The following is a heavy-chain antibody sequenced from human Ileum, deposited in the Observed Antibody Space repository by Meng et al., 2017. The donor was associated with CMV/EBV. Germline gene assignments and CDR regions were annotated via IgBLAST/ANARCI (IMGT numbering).Heavy chain of an antibody. CDR3: ARDSAYYDFWSGYPNY. CDR2: ISSNSSYI. V-gene: IGHV3-21*01. Sequence: FTFCSYSMNWVRQAPGKGLELVSSISSNSSYIYYADSVKGRFTISRDNAKNSLYLQMNSLRAEDTAVYYCARDSAYYDFWSGYPNYWGQGTLVTVSS. CDR1: FTFCSYS. J-gene: IGHJ4*02. D-gene: IGHD3-3*01.